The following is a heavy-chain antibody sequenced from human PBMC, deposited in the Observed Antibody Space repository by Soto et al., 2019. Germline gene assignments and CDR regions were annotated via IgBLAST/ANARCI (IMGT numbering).Heavy chain of an antibody. V-gene: IGHV3-48*01. Sequence: GGSLRLSCAASGFTFSSYSMNWVRQAPGKGLEWVSYISSSSSPIYYADSVKGRFTISRDNAKNSLYLQMNSLRAEDTAMYYCARVKCSSGWACGMEVWGQGTTVTVSS. J-gene: IGHJ6*02. D-gene: IGHD6-19*01. CDR1: GFTFSSYS. CDR3: ARVKCSSGWACGMEV. CDR2: ISSSSSPI.